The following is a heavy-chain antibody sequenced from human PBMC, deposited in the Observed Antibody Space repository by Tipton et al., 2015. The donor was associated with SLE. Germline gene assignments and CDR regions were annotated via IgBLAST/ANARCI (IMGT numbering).Heavy chain of an antibody. J-gene: IGHJ4*02. CDR2: IYHSGST. D-gene: IGHD3-10*01. Sequence: TLSLTCAVSGYSISSGYYWGWIRQPPGKGLEWIGSIYHSGSTYYNPSLQSRVTISVDTSKNQFSLKLSSVTAADTAVYYCARGSLVVQGVIPSDYWGQGTLVTVSS. V-gene: IGHV4-38-2*01. CDR3: ARGSLVVQGVIPSDY. CDR1: GYSISSGYY.